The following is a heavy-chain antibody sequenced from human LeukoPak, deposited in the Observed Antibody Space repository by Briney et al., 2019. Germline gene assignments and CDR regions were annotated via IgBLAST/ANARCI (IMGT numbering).Heavy chain of an antibody. CDR1: GYTFTSYY. D-gene: IGHD2-15*01. CDR3: ASDRASGSYYYGMDV. CDR2: INPSGGST. V-gene: IGHV1-46*01. Sequence: GASVKVSCKASGYTFTSYYMHWVRQAPGQGLEWMGIINPSGGSTSYAQKFQGRVTMTRDTSISTAYMELSRLRSDDTAVYYCASDRASGSYYYGMDVWGQGTTVTVSS. J-gene: IGHJ6*02.